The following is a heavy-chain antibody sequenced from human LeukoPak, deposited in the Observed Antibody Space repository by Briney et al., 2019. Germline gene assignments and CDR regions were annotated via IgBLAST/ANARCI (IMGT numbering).Heavy chain of an antibody. Sequence: SDTLSLTCTVSGGSITSAGYYWSWIRQPPGRGLEWVGYIYGSGTTYYNPSLKSRVTISEDTSRNQFSLKLSSVTAADTAVYYCARLTGTSYLDYWGQGALVTVSS. CDR3: ARLTGTSYLDY. V-gene: IGHV4-31*03. D-gene: IGHD2-2*01. CDR2: IYGSGTT. J-gene: IGHJ4*02. CDR1: GGSITSAGYY.